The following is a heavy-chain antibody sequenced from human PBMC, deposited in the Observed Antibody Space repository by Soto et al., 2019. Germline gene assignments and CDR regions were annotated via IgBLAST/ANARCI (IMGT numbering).Heavy chain of an antibody. Sequence: SLRLSCTASLFTFSNYAVSWVRQSPGKGLEWVSSISGGGGSTYYADSVKGRFTISRDNSKNTLYLQMNSLRAEDTALYYCAKKDGTDGYYDAFDIWGRGTMVTVSS. J-gene: IGHJ3*02. D-gene: IGHD3-22*01. CDR1: LFTFSNYA. V-gene: IGHV3-23*01. CDR3: AKKDGTDGYYDAFDI. CDR2: ISGGGGST.